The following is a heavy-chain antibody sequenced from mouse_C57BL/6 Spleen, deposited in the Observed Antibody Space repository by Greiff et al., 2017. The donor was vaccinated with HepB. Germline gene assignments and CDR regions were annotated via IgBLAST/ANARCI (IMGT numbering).Heavy chain of an antibody. D-gene: IGHD2-1*01. Sequence: QVQLQQSGAELVKPGASVKISCKASGYAFSSYWMNWVKQRPGKGLEWIGQIYPGDGDTNYNGKFKGKATLTADKSSSTAYMQLSSLTSEDSAVYFCARVYYGNYESYAMDYWGQGTSVTVSS. CDR2: IYPGDGDT. J-gene: IGHJ4*01. CDR1: GYAFSSYW. CDR3: ARVYYGNYESYAMDY. V-gene: IGHV1-80*01.